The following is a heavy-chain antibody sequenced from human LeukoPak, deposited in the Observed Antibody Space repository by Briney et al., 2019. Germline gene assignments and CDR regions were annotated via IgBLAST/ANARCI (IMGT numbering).Heavy chain of an antibody. CDR2: IYTSGST. CDR3: AGTRWGTYYDFWSGYYLVY. CDR1: GGSLSGNF. J-gene: IGHJ4*02. Sequence: PSETLSITCVVSGGSLSGNFWSWIRQPAGKGLEWIGRIYTSGSTNYNPSLKSRVTMSVDTSKNQFSLKLSSVTAADTAVYYCAGTRWGTYYDFWSGYYLVYWGQGTLVTVSS. V-gene: IGHV4-4*07. D-gene: IGHD3-3*01.